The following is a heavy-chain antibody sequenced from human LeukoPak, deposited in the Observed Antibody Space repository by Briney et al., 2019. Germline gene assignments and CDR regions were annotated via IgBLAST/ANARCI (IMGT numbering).Heavy chain of an antibody. J-gene: IGHJ4*02. D-gene: IGHD5-12*01. V-gene: IGHV3-48*01. CDR2: ISSSSSTI. Sequence: GGSLRLSCAASGFTFSSYSMNWVRQAPGKGLEWVSYISSSSSTIYYADSVKGRFTISRDNAKNSLYLQMNSLRAEDTAVYYCARSPDGWLQFDYWGQGTLSPSPQ. CDR3: ARSPDGWLQFDY. CDR1: GFTFSSYS.